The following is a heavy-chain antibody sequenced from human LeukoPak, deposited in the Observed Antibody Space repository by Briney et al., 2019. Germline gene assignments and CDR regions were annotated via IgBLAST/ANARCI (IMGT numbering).Heavy chain of an antibody. D-gene: IGHD3-22*01. CDR1: GGSFSGYY. CDR2: INHSGST. CDR3: ARGVGTMIVVVMNFDY. V-gene: IGHV4-34*01. J-gene: IGHJ4*02. Sequence: SETLSLTCAVYGGSFSGYYWSWIRQPPGKGLEWIGEINHSGSTNYNPSLKSRVTISVDTSKNQFSLKLSSVTAADTAVYYCARGVGTMIVVVMNFDYWGQGTLVIVSS.